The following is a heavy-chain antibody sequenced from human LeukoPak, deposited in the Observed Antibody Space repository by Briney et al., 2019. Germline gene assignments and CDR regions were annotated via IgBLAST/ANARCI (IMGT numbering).Heavy chain of an antibody. Sequence: PSETLSLTCTVSGYSISSDYYWGWIRQPPGKGLEWIGTIYHSGSTSYNPSLKSRVTISVDTSKNQFSLKLSSVTAADTAVYYCARVEVGADDFDYFQHWGQGTLVTVSS. V-gene: IGHV4-38-2*02. CDR3: ARVEVGADDFDYFQH. CDR1: GYSISSDYY. J-gene: IGHJ1*01. CDR2: IYHSGST. D-gene: IGHD1-26*01.